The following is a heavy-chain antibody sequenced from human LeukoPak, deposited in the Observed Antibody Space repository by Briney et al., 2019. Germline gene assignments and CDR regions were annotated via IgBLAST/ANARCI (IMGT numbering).Heavy chain of an antibody. V-gene: IGHV4-39*01. CDR2: IYYSGST. Sequence: PSETLSLTCTVSGGSISSSSYYWGWIRQPPGKGLEWIGSIYYSGSTYYNPSLKSRVTISVDTSKNQFSLKLSSVTAADTAVYYCASRAHDAFDIWGQGTMVTVSS. J-gene: IGHJ3*02. CDR1: GGSISSSSYY. CDR3: ASRAHDAFDI.